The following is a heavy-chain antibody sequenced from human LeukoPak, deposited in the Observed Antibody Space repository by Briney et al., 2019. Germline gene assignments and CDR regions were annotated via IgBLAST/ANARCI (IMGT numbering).Heavy chain of an antibody. V-gene: IGHV1-2*04. D-gene: IGHD6-13*01. CDR1: GYTFTGYY. CDR3: ARVQAPQLVRGPLDY. Sequence: ASVTVSCKASGYTFTGYYMHWVRQAPGQGLEWMGWINPNSGGTNYAQKFQGWVTMTRDTSISTAYMELSRLRSDDTAVYYCARVQAPQLVRGPLDYWGQGTLVTVSS. CDR2: INPNSGGT. J-gene: IGHJ4*02.